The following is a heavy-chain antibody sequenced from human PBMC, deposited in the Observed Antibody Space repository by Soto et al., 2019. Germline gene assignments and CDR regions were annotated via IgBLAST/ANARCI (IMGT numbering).Heavy chain of an antibody. CDR1: GFTFSDYY. J-gene: IGHJ4*02. CDR2: ISSSGSTI. V-gene: IGHV3-11*01. D-gene: IGHD4-17*01. CDR3: AKPTYGDLPDY. Sequence: GGSLRLSCAASGFTFSDYYMSWIRQAPGKGLEWVSYISSSGSTIYYADSVKGRFTISRDNSKNTLYLQMNSLRAEDTAVYYCAKPTYGDLPDYWGQGTLVTVSS.